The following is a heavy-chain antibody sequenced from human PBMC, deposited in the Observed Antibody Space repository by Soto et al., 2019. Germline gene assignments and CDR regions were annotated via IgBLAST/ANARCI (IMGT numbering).Heavy chain of an antibody. CDR2: ISDSDGGT. V-gene: IGHV3-23*01. CDR3: AKGRTFSAF. Sequence: GGSLRLSCAASGFAFSAYAMTWVRQAPGKGLEWVSDISDSDGGTHYADSVKGRFTISRDNAKNTLYLQMDRLRVEDAAVYYCAKGRTFSAFWGQGTLVTVSS. J-gene: IGHJ4*02. CDR1: GFAFSAYA.